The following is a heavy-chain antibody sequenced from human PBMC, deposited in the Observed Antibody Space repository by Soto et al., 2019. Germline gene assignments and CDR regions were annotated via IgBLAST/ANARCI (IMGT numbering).Heavy chain of an antibody. Sequence: QVQLQESGPGLVKPSETLSLTCTVSGGSVSSGSYYWSWIRQPPGKGLEWIGYIYYSGSTNYNPSLKSRVTITVDTAKNQFSLKLSSVAAAEAAVYYCAGGQRVMLGSSYSYYYYGMDVWGQGTTVTVSS. CDR3: AGGQRVMLGSSYSYYYYGMDV. D-gene: IGHD3-16*01. V-gene: IGHV4-61*01. J-gene: IGHJ6*02. CDR1: GGSVSSGSYY. CDR2: IYYSGST.